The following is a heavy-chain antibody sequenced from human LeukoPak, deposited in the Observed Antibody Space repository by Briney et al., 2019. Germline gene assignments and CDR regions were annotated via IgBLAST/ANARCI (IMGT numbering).Heavy chain of an antibody. CDR1: GGSISSSNW. CDR2: IYHSGST. J-gene: IGHJ6*03. CDR3: ARDQNPHYYYYYMDV. V-gene: IGHV4-4*02. Sequence: SGTLSLTCAVSGGSISSSNWWSWVRQPPGKGLEWIGSIYHSGSTYYNPSLKSRVTISVDTSKNQFSLKLSSVTAADTAVYYCARDQNPHYYYYYMDVWGKGTTVTVSS.